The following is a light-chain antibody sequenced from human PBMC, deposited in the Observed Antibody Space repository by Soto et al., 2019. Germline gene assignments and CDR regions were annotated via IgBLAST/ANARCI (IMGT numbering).Light chain of an antibody. CDR3: QPYGSSGT. CDR2: GAS. J-gene: IGKJ1*01. Sequence: EIGLTHSPGTLSLSRGERATLSFRASQSVVTNSLAWYQQKPGQAPRLLIYGASNRATGIPDRFSGSGSGTDFTLTISRLEPEDFAVYSCQPYGSSGTFGQGTKADIK. V-gene: IGKV3-20*01. CDR1: QSVVTNS.